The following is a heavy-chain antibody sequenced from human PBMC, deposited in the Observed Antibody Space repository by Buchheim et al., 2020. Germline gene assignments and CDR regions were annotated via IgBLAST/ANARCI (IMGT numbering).Heavy chain of an antibody. V-gene: IGHV3-33*01. CDR1: GFNFSAYG. Sequence: QVQLVESGGGVVQPGTSLRLSCVVFGFNFSAYGMHWVRQAPGRGLEWVAVIWSDGSKKFYADSVKGRFTISRDNSKNTLHLQMNSLRAEDTAVYYCARDGLSGYPADYWGQGAL. CDR2: IWSDGSKK. J-gene: IGHJ4*02. CDR3: ARDGLSGYPADY. D-gene: IGHD3-22*01.